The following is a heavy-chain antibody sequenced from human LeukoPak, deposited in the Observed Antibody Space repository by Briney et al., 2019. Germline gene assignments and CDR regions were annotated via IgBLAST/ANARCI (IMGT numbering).Heavy chain of an antibody. CDR3: ARAPAEIGGYYPEYFRH. Sequence: PGGSLRLSCAASGFTFSGYSMNWVRQAPGKRLEWVSSTSSSSSYIYYADSVKGRFTISRDNAKNSLYLQMNSLRAEDTGVYYCARAPAEIGGYYPEYFRHWGQGTLVTVSS. D-gene: IGHD3-22*01. CDR1: GFTFSGYS. CDR2: TSSSSSYI. J-gene: IGHJ1*01. V-gene: IGHV3-21*01.